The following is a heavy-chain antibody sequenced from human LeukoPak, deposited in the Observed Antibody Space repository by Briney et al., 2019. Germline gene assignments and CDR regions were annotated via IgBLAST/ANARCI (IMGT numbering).Heavy chain of an antibody. Sequence: SETLSLTCAVYGGSFSGYYWSWIRQPPGKWLEWIGEINHSGSTNYNPSLKSRVTISVDTSKNQFSLKLSSVTAADTAVYYCARGLHRGYYFDYWGQGTLVTVSS. V-gene: IGHV4-34*01. J-gene: IGHJ4*02. D-gene: IGHD3-10*01. CDR3: ARGLHRGYYFDY. CDR1: GGSFSGYY. CDR2: INHSGST.